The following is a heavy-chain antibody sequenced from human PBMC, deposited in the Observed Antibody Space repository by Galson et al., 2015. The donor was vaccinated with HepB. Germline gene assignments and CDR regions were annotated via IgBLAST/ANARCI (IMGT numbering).Heavy chain of an antibody. CDR3: ARTMVASIDYFGF. V-gene: IGHV3-48*02. J-gene: IGHJ4*02. CDR1: GFPFSSYI. Sequence: SLRLSCAASGFPFSSYIMNWVRQAPGKGLEWVSYISTSSATIYYADSVKGRFTISRDNAKNSLYLQMNSLRDEDTAVYYCARTMVASIDYFGFWGQGTLVTVSS. D-gene: IGHD2-8*01. CDR2: ISTSSATI.